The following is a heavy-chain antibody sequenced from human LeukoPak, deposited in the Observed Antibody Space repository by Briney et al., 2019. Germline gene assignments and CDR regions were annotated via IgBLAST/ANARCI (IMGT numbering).Heavy chain of an antibody. CDR3: AKDISGYYSWDY. D-gene: IGHD5-12*01. CDR1: GFTFSSYG. CDR2: ISYDGSSK. V-gene: IGHV3-30*18. J-gene: IGHJ4*02. Sequence: PGGSLRLSCAASGFTFSSYGMHWVRQAPGKGLEWVAVISYDGSSKYYADSVKGRFTTSRDNSKNTVYLQMNSLRAEDTAVYYCAKDISGYYSWDYWGQGTLVTVSS.